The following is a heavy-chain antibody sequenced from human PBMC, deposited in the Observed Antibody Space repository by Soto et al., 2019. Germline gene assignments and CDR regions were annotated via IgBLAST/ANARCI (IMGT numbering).Heavy chain of an antibody. CDR2: IYYSGSI. D-gene: IGHD2-2*01. J-gene: IGHJ5*02. Sequence: KGLVWIGHIYYSGSINYNPTLQGRVTISVDTSSNQFSLRLNPVTTADTALYYCPRGRGYCRHSSCRAYFDTWAQGAL. V-gene: IGHV4-59*01. CDR3: PRGRGYCRHSSCRAYFDT.